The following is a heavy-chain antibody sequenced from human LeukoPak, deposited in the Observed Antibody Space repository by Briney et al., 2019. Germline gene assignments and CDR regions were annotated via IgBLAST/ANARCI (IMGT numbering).Heavy chain of an antibody. CDR3: ARQDCSGGSCYSADAFDI. D-gene: IGHD2-15*01. V-gene: IGHV5-51*01. J-gene: IGHJ3*02. CDR2: IYPGDSDT. Sequence: GESLKISCKGSGYSFTSYWIGWVRQMPGKGLEWIGIIYPGDSDTRYSPSFQGQVTISADKSISTAYLQWSSLKASDTAMYYCARQDCSGGSCYSADAFDIWGQGTMVTVSS. CDR1: GYSFTSYW.